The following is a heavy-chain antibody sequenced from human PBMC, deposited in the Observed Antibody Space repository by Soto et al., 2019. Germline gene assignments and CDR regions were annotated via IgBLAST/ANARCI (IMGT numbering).Heavy chain of an antibody. CDR3: ARDIAAAGMTVLFWFDP. CDR1: GFTFSSYG. V-gene: IGHV3-33*01. Sequence: QVQLVESGGGVVQPGRSLRLSCAASGFTFSSYGMHWVRQAPGKGLEWVAVIWYDGSNKYYADSVKGRFTISRDNSKNTLYLQMNSLRAEDTAVYYSARDIAAAGMTVLFWFDPWGQGTLVTVSS. CDR2: IWYDGSNK. D-gene: IGHD6-13*01. J-gene: IGHJ5*02.